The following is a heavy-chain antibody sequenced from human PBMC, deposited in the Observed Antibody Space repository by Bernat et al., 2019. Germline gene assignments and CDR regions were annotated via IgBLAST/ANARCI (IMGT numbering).Heavy chain of an antibody. CDR3: ARDPPLQPGNY. D-gene: IGHD4-11*01. CDR2: IYSGGST. CDR1: GLTVSSNY. J-gene: IGHJ4*02. V-gene: IGHV3-66*01. Sequence: EVQLVESGGGLVQPGGSLRLSCAASGLTVSSNYMSWVRQAPGKGLEWVSIIYSGGSTYYTDSVKGRFTISRDNSKNTLYLQMNSLRAEDTAVYYCARDPPLQPGNYWGQGTLVTVSS.